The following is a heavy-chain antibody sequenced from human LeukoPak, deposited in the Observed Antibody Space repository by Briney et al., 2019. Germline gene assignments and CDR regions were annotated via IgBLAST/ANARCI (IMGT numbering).Heavy chain of an antibody. V-gene: IGHV3-30*18. J-gene: IGHJ6*02. Sequence: GGSLRLSCAASGFTFSSYGMHWGRQAPGKGLEWVAVISYDGSNKYYADSVKGRFTISRDNSKNTLYLQMNSLRAEDTAVYYCAKEGITMVRGVPYYYGMDVWGQGTTVTVSS. CDR3: AKEGITMVRGVPYYYGMDV. CDR1: GFTFSSYG. D-gene: IGHD3-10*01. CDR2: ISYDGSNK.